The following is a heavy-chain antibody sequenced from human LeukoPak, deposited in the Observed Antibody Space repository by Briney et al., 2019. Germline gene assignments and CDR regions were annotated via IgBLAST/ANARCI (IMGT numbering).Heavy chain of an antibody. D-gene: IGHD7-27*01. CDR3: AKVAGDESFDY. J-gene: IGHJ4*02. CDR1: GFTFDDYG. CDR2: ISWNSGSI. Sequence: GGSLRLSCAASGFTFDDYGMSWVRQAPGKGLEWVSGISWNSGSIGYADSVKGRFTISRDNAKNSLYLQMNSLRAEDMALYYCAKVAGDESFDYWGQGTLVTVSS. V-gene: IGHV3-9*03.